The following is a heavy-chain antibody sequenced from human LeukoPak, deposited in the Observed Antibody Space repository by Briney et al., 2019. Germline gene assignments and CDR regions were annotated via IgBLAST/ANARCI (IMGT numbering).Heavy chain of an antibody. Sequence: TGGSLRLSCAASGFTFSSYGMHWVRQAPGKGLEWVAFIRYDGSNKYYADSVKGRFTISRDNSKNTLYLQMNSLRAEDTAVYYCVAVAGTKPLFLFDCWGQGTLVTVSS. J-gene: IGHJ4*02. CDR2: IRYDGSNK. CDR1: GFTFSSYG. CDR3: VAVAGTKPLFLFDC. V-gene: IGHV3-30*02. D-gene: IGHD6-19*01.